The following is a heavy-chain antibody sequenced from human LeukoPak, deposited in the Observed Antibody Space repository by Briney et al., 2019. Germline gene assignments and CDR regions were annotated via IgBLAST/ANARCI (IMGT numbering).Heavy chain of an antibody. V-gene: IGHV3-30*03. CDR1: GFTFSSYG. D-gene: IGHD3-3*01. CDR2: ISNDGSNK. CDR3: ARGLGFLEWLGYDY. J-gene: IGHJ4*02. Sequence: GGSLRLSCAASGFTFSSYGMHWVRQAPGKGLEWVAVISNDGSNKYYADSVKGRFTISRDNSKNTLYLQMNSLRAEDTAVYYCARGLGFLEWLGYDYWGQGTLVTVSS.